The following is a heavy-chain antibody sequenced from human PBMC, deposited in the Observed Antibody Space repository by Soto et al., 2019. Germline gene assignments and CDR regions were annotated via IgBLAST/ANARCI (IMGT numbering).Heavy chain of an antibody. CDR1: GFTFDDYA. V-gene: IGHV3-9*01. D-gene: IGHD6-13*01. CDR2: ISWNSGSI. CDR3: AKDPGSSWDHFDY. Sequence: PGGSLRLFCAASGFTFDDYAMHWVRQAPGKGLEWVSGISWNSGSIGYADSVKGRFTISRDNAKNSLYLQMNSLRAEDTALYYCAKDPGSSWDHFDYWGQGTLVTVSS. J-gene: IGHJ4*02.